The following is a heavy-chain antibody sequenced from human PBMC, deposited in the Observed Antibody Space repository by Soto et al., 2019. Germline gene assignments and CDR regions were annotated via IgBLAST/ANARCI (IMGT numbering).Heavy chain of an antibody. CDR3: AGTRYNSGWLVDY. CDR1: GFTFSSYG. V-gene: IGHV3-33*01. Sequence: QVQLVESGGGVVQPGRSLRLSCAASGFTFSSYGMHWVRQAPGTGLEWVAVIWYDGSKKYYADSVKGRFTVSRDNSTSTLYLQRNSLRAEDTAVYYCAGTRYNSGWLVDYWGQGTLGTVSS. J-gene: IGHJ4*02. CDR2: IWYDGSKK. D-gene: IGHD6-19*01.